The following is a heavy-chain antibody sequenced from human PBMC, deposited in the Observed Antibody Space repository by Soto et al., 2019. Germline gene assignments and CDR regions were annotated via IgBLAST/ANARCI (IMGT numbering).Heavy chain of an antibody. J-gene: IGHJ3*02. CDR2: ISAYNGNT. V-gene: IGHV1-18*01. CDR1: GYTYACYG. CDR3: ARDRYDSSDASGAFDI. D-gene: IGHD3-22*01. Sequence: GASVKVSCKASGYTYACYGSSWLRQATGQGLEWMGWISAYNGNTNYAQKLQGRVTMTTDTSTSTAYMELRSLRSDDTAVYYCARDRYDSSDASGAFDIWGQGTMVTVSS.